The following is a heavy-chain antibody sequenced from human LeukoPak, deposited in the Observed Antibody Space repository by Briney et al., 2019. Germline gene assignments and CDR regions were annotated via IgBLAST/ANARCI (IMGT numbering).Heavy chain of an antibody. V-gene: IGHV4-34*01. CDR3: ARTTAHWYFDL. CDR2: INRSGSA. Sequence: KSSETLSLTCAVYGGSFSGYYWSWIRQPPGKGLEWIGEINRSGSANYSPPLKSRVTISVDTSKNQFSLSLTSVTAADTAVYYCARTTAHWYFDLWGRGTLVSVSS. D-gene: IGHD2-21*02. CDR1: GGSFSGYY. J-gene: IGHJ2*01.